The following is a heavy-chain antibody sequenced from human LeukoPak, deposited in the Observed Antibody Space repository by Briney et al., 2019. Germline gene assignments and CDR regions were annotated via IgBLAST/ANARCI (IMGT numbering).Heavy chain of an antibody. V-gene: IGHV4-39*01. CDR2: IYYSGST. CDR3: ARRFIVKQQLAWIDP. D-gene: IGHD6-13*01. J-gene: IGHJ5*02. CDR1: GGSISSSSYY. Sequence: SETLSLTCTVSGGSISSSSYYWGWIRQPPGKGLEWIGSIYYSGSTYYNPSLKSRVTISVDTSKNQFSLKLSSVTAADTAVYYCARRFIVKQQLAWIDPWGQGTLVTVSS.